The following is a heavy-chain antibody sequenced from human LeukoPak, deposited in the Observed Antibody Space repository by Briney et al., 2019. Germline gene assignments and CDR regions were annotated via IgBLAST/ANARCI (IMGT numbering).Heavy chain of an antibody. J-gene: IGHJ1*01. CDR3: ARLSSGRPHEYHQH. Sequence: SETLPLTCTVSGGSMSNHYWSWVRQPPGNGLEWIAYVYSNGATNYNPSLKSRATISLDTSKNQFSLKLTSVTAADTAVYFCARLSSGRPHEYHQHWGQGTLVSVSS. CDR2: VYSNGAT. CDR1: GGSMSNHY. D-gene: IGHD3-22*01. V-gene: IGHV4-59*11.